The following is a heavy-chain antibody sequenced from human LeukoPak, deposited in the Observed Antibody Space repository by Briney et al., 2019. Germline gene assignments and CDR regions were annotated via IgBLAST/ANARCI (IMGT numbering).Heavy chain of an antibody. J-gene: IGHJ4*02. V-gene: IGHV3-23*01. CDR1: GFTFSNYA. D-gene: IGHD4-11*01. CDR2: ISGSGDST. Sequence: GGSLRPSCAASGFTFSNYAVSWVRQAPGKGLEWVSVISGSGDSTYYADSVKGRFTISRDNSKNTLCLQMNNLRAEDTAVYYCAKGPPGDYSDLSRPAGWRYFDYWGQGTLVTVSS. CDR3: AKGPPGDYSDLSRPAGWRYFDY.